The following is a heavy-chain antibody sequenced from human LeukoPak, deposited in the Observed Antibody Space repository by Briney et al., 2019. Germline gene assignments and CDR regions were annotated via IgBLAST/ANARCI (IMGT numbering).Heavy chain of an antibody. CDR2: INHSGSA. V-gene: IGHV4-34*01. CDR1: GGSFSGYY. D-gene: IGHD3-10*01. Sequence: SETLSLTCAVYGGSFSGYYWSWIRQPPRTGLEWMGEINHSGSANYNPYLKSRVPISVSKSKNQSSLKLSCVTASDTALHSCAREGVQRPYFDYWGQGTLVTVSS. J-gene: IGHJ4*02. CDR3: AREGVQRPYFDY.